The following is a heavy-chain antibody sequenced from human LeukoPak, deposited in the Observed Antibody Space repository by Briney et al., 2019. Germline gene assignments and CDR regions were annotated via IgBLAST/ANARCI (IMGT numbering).Heavy chain of an antibody. D-gene: IGHD6-13*01. V-gene: IGHV4-59*01. CDR3: ARGISSPFPFDY. CDR1: GASITSYY. CDR2: IYNYGST. Sequence: SETLSLTCTVSGASITSYYWAWIRQSPEKGLEWIGYIYNYGSTKYEPSLKSRVTISVDTSKNQFSLKLSSVTAADTAVYYCARGISSPFPFDYWGQGTLVTVSS. J-gene: IGHJ4*02.